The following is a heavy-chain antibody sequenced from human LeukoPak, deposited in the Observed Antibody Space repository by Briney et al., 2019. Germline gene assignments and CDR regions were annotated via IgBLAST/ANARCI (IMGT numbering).Heavy chain of an antibody. CDR2: IYYSGST. D-gene: IGHD6-19*01. J-gene: IGHJ5*02. Sequence: SETLSLTCTVSGGSISSSSYYWGWIRQPPGKGLEWIGSIYYSGSTYYNPSLKSRVAISVDTSKNQFSLKLSSVTAADTAVYYCARDSRSGWGNWFDPWGQGTLVTVSS. V-gene: IGHV4-39*07. CDR1: GGSISSSSYY. CDR3: ARDSRSGWGNWFDP.